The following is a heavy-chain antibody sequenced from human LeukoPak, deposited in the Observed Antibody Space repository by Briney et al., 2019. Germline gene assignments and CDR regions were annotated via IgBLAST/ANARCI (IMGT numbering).Heavy chain of an antibody. CDR2: IYYSGST. D-gene: IGHD6-19*01. J-gene: IGHJ5*02. Sequence: SETLSLTCTVSGGSISSSSYYWGWIRQPPGKGLEWIGSIYYSGSTYYNPSLKSRVAISVDTSKNQFSLKLSSVTAADTAVYYCARDSRSGWGNWFDPWGQGTLVTVSS. V-gene: IGHV4-39*07. CDR1: GGSISSSSYY. CDR3: ARDSRSGWGNWFDP.